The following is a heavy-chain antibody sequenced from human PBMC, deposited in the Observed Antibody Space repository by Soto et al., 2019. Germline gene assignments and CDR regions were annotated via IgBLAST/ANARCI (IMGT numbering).Heavy chain of an antibody. CDR2: IGTSGDT. CDR1: GFTFSRYD. V-gene: IGHV3-13*04. J-gene: IGHJ5*02. D-gene: IGHD6-6*01. Sequence: EVQVVESGGGLVQPGGSLRLSCAASGFTFSRYDMHWVRQPTGRGLEWVSGIGTSGDTYYAGSVKGRFTISRENAKNSVYLQMNSLRAGDTAVYYCARGALGFDPWGQGTLVVVSS. CDR3: ARGALGFDP.